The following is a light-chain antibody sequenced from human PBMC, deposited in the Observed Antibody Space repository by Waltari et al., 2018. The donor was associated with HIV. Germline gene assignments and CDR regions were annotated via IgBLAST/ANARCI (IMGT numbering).Light chain of an antibody. CDR3: QQYNGYPWT. CDR2: KAS. CDR1: QTISTW. Sequence: DIEMTQSPSTLSASVGDRVTITCRASQTISTWLAWYQQKPGKAPNLLIYKASSLESGVPSTFSGSGSGTEFTLTINSLQPDDFATYYCQQYNGYPWTFGQGTKVEI. V-gene: IGKV1-5*03. J-gene: IGKJ1*01.